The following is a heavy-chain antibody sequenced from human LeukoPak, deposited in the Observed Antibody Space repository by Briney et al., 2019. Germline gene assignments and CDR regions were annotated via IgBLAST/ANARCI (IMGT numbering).Heavy chain of an antibody. J-gene: IGHJ3*02. V-gene: IGHV3-21*01. CDR3: ARGEGYYDSSGYYLPAFDI. Sequence: GGSLRLSCAASGFTLSIYAMNWVRQAPGKGLEWVSSISRWKSYIFFADSVKGRFSLSRDNAMNSLYLQMNSLRAEDTAVYYCARGEGYYDSSGYYLPAFDIWGQGTMVSVSS. D-gene: IGHD3-22*01. CDR2: ISRWKSYI. CDR1: GFTLSIYA.